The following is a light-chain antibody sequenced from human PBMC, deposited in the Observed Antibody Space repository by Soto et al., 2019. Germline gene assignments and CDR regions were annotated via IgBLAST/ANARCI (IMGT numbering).Light chain of an antibody. CDR3: QQYIRSPYT. J-gene: IGKJ2*01. Sequence: DIVLTQSPDTLSLSPGESATLSCRASQILSGTYLAWYQQKLGQSPRLLIYAASTRATGVPDRFSGSGSGTDFTLTISRLETEDFAVYYCQQYIRSPYTFGQGTRLEIK. V-gene: IGKV3-20*01. CDR1: QILSGTY. CDR2: AAS.